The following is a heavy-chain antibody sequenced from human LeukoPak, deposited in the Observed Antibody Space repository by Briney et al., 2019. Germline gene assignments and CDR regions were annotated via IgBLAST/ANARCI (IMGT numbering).Heavy chain of an antibody. CDR2: ISVTDGST. D-gene: IGHD2-2*01. Sequence: GGSLRLSCEASGFTFASYAMTWVRQAPGKGLEWVSSISVTDGSTYYAYSVRGRLTISSDNTKNTLFLQMSSLRAEDTALYYCVACSSDSCYGDRFDPWGQGPLVTVSS. V-gene: IGHV3-23*01. CDR1: GFTFASYA. CDR3: VACSSDSCYGDRFDP. J-gene: IGHJ5*02.